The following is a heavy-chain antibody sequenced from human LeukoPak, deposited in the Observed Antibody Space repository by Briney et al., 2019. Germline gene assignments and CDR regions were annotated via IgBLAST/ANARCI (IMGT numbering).Heavy chain of an antibody. CDR1: GYSISSGYY. J-gene: IGHJ6*02. V-gene: IGHV4-38-2*02. Sequence: PSETLSLTCTVSGYSISSGYYWGWIRQPPGKGLEWIGSIYHSGSTYYNPSLKSRVTISVDTPKNQFPLKVSSVTAADTAVYYCARVRGYCSSGSCGMDVWGQGTTVTVSS. D-gene: IGHD2-15*01. CDR2: IYHSGST. CDR3: ARVRGYCSSGSCGMDV.